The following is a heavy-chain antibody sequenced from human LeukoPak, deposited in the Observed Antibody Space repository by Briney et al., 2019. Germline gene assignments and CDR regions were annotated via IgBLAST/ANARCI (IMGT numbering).Heavy chain of an antibody. D-gene: IGHD3-3*01. CDR3: AKAPRHDLAGFYFDY. V-gene: IGHV3-23*01. CDR1: GFTFGSYA. CDR2: ISGSGGST. J-gene: IGHJ4*02. Sequence: PGGSLRLSCAASGFTFGSYAMTWVRQAPGKGLEWVSGISGSGGSTWYADSVKVRFTISRANSKNMIYLQMSSLRAEDTALYYCAKAPRHDLAGFYFDYWGQGTLVTVSS.